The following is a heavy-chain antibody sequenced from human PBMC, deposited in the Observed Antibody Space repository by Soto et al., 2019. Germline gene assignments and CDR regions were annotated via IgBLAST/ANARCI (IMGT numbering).Heavy chain of an antibody. Sequence: QVQLVQSGAEVKKPGASVKVSCKASGYTFTNYYIHWVRQTPGQGLEWMGMINPSGGSTSYTRRFQGRVTLTRDTSTSTVYMELSSLRSEDTAVYDCARESQSSGWSWFDYWGQGTLVTVSS. J-gene: IGHJ4*02. CDR3: ARESQSSGWSWFDY. CDR1: GYTFTNYY. CDR2: INPSGGST. D-gene: IGHD6-19*01. V-gene: IGHV1-46*01.